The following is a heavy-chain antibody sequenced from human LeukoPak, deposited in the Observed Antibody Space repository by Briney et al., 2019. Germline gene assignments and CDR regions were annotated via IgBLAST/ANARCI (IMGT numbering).Heavy chain of an antibody. D-gene: IGHD3-10*01. Sequence: WVGEAVRKELEWIGRILASGSTNYNHYLRSRITMLVDTSKHQFSLVLSSVTAADTGVYYCVRGWAPRGEKSSFASWGQGTLVTVPS. J-gene: IGHJ4*02. V-gene: IGHV4-4*07. CDR2: ILASGST. CDR3: VRGWAPRGEKSSFAS.